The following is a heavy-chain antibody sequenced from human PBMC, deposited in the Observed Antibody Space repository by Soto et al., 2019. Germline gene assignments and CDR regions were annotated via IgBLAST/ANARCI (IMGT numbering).Heavy chain of an antibody. CDR3: ARELEPMGLGSFDI. CDR1: GGTFSSYT. J-gene: IGHJ3*02. V-gene: IGHV1-69*08. Sequence: VQLVQSGAEVKKPGSSVKVSCKASGGTFSSYTISWVRQAPGQGLEWMGRNIPILGIANYAQKLQGRVPTTADKYTSTAYMELSSLRSEDTAVYYCARELEPMGLGSFDIWGQGTMVTVSS. CDR2: NIPILGIA. D-gene: IGHD3-10*01.